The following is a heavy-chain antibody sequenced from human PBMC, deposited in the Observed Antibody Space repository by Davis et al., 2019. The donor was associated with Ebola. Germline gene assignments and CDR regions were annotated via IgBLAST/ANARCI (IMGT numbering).Heavy chain of an antibody. CDR1: GGSIRSSNYY. CDR2: IFYSGDT. D-gene: IGHD1-26*01. V-gene: IGHV4-39*01. J-gene: IGHJ5*02. CDR3: ARGVGATTGWFDP. Sequence: MPSETLSLTCTVSGGSIRSSNYYWGWIRQPPGKGLEWIANIFYSGDTFYNPSLKSRVTLSVDTSKNQFSLKLTSVTAADTAVYYCARGVGATTGWFDPWGQGTLVTVSS.